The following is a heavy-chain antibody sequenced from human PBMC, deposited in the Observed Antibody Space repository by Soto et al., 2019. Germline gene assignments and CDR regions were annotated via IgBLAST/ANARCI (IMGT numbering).Heavy chain of an antibody. Sequence: PGGSLRLSCAASGFPFSGYVMSWVRQAPGKGLEWISIISGSGTTTHYADSVKGRFTISRDNSNNTLFLQMQGLRADDTAVYYCAKNGCGGDCYSSVAGNWFDPWGQGTLVTVSS. CDR2: ISGSGTTT. V-gene: IGHV3-23*01. J-gene: IGHJ5*02. D-gene: IGHD2-21*02. CDR3: AKNGCGGDCYSSVAGNWFDP. CDR1: GFPFSGYV.